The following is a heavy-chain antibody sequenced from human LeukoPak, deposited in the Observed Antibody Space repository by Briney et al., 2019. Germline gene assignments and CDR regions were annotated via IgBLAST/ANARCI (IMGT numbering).Heavy chain of an antibody. Sequence: ASVKVSCKASGYTFTGYYMHWVRRAPGQGLEWMGWINPNSGGTNYAQKFQGRVTMTRDTSISTAYMELSRLRSDDTAVYYCASRAGSHNSGMDVWGQGTTVTVSS. CDR2: INPNSGGT. D-gene: IGHD6-19*01. V-gene: IGHV1-2*02. CDR1: GYTFTGYY. CDR3: ASRAGSHNSGMDV. J-gene: IGHJ6*02.